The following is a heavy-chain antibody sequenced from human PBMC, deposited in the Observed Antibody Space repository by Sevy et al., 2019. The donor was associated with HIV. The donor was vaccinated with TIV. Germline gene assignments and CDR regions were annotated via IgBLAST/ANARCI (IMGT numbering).Heavy chain of an antibody. Sequence: GGSLRLSCAASGFSFTSHYINWIRQAPGKGLEWISYISTSGGAVYYADSVKGRFTISRDNGKNTVDLQMNTLRDEDMAVNYCVRVSRVHNFGPGRYYSEYFDVWGQGTMVTVSS. CDR3: VRVSRVHNFGPGRYYSEYFDV. D-gene: IGHD3-10*01. V-gene: IGHV3-11*01. CDR1: GFSFTSHY. CDR2: ISTSGGAV. J-gene: IGHJ3*01.